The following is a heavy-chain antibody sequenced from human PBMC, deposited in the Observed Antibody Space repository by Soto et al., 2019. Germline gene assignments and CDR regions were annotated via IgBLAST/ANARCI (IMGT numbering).Heavy chain of an antibody. CDR3: ARDPQQRLADAYYYGMDV. V-gene: IGHV3-21*02. Sequence: EVQLVESGGGLVKPGGSLRLSCAASGFTFSRYGMNWVRQAPGKGLELVSSISGLSSYIYYADSVKGRFTVSRDNAKNSLYVQMNSMRAEYTAVYYCARDPQQRLADAYYYGMDVWGHGTTVIVSS. CDR1: GFTFSRYG. D-gene: IGHD6-25*01. J-gene: IGHJ6*02. CDR2: ISGLSSYI.